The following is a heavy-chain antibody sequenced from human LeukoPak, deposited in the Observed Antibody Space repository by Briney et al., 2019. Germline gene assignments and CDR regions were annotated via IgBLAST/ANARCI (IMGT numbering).Heavy chain of an antibody. J-gene: IGHJ6*04. D-gene: IGHD3-10*02. Sequence: QPGGSLRLSCAASGFTFSSYEMNWFRQAPGKGLEWVSYISSSGSTIYYADSVKGRFTISRDNAKNSLYLQMNSLRAEDTAVYYCAELGITMIGGVWGKGTTVTISS. CDR1: GFTFSSYE. CDR3: AELGITMIGGV. CDR2: ISSSGSTI. V-gene: IGHV3-48*03.